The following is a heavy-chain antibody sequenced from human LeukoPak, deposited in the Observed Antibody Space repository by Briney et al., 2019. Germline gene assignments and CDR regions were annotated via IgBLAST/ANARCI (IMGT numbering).Heavy chain of an antibody. V-gene: IGHV1-8*01. CDR3: ARDQDIVVVVAALRQREMGGFDP. D-gene: IGHD2-15*01. Sequence: GASVKVSCKASGYTFTNYDISWVRQATGQGPEWMGWMNPKSGNTGYAQKFQGRVTMTRNTSIITAYMELSSLRSDDTAVYYCARDQDIVVVVAALRQREMGGFDPWGQGTLVTVSS. CDR2: MNPKSGNT. CDR1: GYTFTNYD. J-gene: IGHJ5*02.